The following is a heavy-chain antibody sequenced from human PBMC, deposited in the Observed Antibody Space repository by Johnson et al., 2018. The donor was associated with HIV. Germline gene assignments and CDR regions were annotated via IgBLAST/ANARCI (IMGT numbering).Heavy chain of an antibody. Sequence: VQLVESGGGVVQPGRSLRLSCAASGFTFNSYGMHWVRQAPGKRLEWVAVISYDGSNKYYADSVKGRFTISRDNSKNTLYLRMNSLRAEDTAVYYCAKERGKRWLHPRDAFDIWGQGTMVTVSS. CDR1: GFTFNSYG. D-gene: IGHD5-24*01. J-gene: IGHJ3*02. V-gene: IGHV3-30*18. CDR3: AKERGKRWLHPRDAFDI. CDR2: ISYDGSNK.